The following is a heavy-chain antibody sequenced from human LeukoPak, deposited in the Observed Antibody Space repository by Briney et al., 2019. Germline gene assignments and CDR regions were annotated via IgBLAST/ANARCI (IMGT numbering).Heavy chain of an antibody. CDR2: IKQDGSEK. CDR3: ARGICSSTSCYEPNWFDP. V-gene: IGHV3-7*01. CDR1: GFTFSSYW. J-gene: IGHJ5*02. Sequence: HPGGSLRLSCAASGFTFSSYWMSWVRQAPGKGLEWVANIKQDGSEKYYVDSVKGRFTISRDNAKNSPYLQMNSLRAEDTAVYYCARGICSSTSCYEPNWFDPWGQGTLVTVSS. D-gene: IGHD2-2*01.